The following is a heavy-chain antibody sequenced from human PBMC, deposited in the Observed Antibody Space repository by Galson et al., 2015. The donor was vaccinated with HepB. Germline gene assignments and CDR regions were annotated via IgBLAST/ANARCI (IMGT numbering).Heavy chain of an antibody. Sequence: SVKVSCKASGYTFTSYYMHWVRQAPGQGLEWMGIINPSGGSTSYAQKFQGRVTMTRDTSTSTVYMELSSLRSEDTAVYYCARHYCSGGSCYSTLYYYYYGMDVWGQGTTVTVSS. V-gene: IGHV1-46*01. CDR1: GYTFTSYY. CDR3: ARHYCSGGSCYSTLYYYYYGMDV. D-gene: IGHD2-15*01. CDR2: INPSGGST. J-gene: IGHJ6*02.